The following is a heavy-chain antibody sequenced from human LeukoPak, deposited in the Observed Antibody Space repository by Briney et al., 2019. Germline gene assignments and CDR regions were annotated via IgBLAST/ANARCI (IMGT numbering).Heavy chain of an antibody. CDR1: GGSISSSSYY. CDR2: IYYSGSA. CDR3: ARTRNYLEF. J-gene: IGHJ4*02. V-gene: IGHV4-39*01. D-gene: IGHD1-14*01. Sequence: PSETLSLTCSVSGGSISSSSYYWGWIRQPPGKGLEWIGSIYYSGSAYYNPSLKSRVTISVDTSKNQFSLKLSSVTAADTAVYYCARTRNYLEFGGQGTLVTVSS.